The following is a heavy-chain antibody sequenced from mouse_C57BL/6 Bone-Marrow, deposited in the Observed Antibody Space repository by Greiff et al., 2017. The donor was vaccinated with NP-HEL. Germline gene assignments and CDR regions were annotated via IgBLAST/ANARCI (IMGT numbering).Heavy chain of an antibody. V-gene: IGHV1-72*01. D-gene: IGHD2-10*02. CDR1: GYTFTSYW. CDR3: ARGMVKRWLYAMDY. CDR2: IDPNSGGT. Sequence: VQLQQPGAELVKPGASVKLSCKASGYTFTSYWMHWVKQRPGRGLEWIGRIDPNSGGTKYNEKFKSKATLTVDKPSSTAYMQLSSLTSEYSAVYYCARGMVKRWLYAMDYWGQGTSVTVSS. J-gene: IGHJ4*01.